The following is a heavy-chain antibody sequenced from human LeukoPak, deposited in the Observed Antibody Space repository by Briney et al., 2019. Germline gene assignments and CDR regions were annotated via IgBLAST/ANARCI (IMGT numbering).Heavy chain of an antibody. Sequence: GGSLRLSCAASGFTFSSYAMHWVRQAPGKGLEYVSAISSNGGSTYYANSVKGRFTISRDNSKNTLYLQMGSLRAEDMAVYYCARAGIWAGYSSNSYDYWGQGTLVTVSS. D-gene: IGHD6-13*01. CDR1: GFTFSSYA. V-gene: IGHV3-64*01. CDR2: ISSNGGST. CDR3: ARAGIWAGYSSNSYDY. J-gene: IGHJ4*02.